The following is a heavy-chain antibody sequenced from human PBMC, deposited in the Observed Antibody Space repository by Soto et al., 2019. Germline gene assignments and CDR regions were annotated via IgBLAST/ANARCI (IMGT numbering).Heavy chain of an antibody. V-gene: IGHV3-30*18. CDR2: ISYDGSNK. CDR1: GFTFSSYG. J-gene: IGHJ5*02. CDR3: AKQGLPHHKWFDP. D-gene: IGHD2-15*01. Sequence: QVQLVESGGGVVQPGRSLRLSCAASGFTFSSYGIHWVRQAPGKGLEWVAVISYDGSNKYYADSVKGRFTISRDDSKNTLYLQMNSLRAEDTAVYYCAKQGLPHHKWFDPWGQGTVVTVSS.